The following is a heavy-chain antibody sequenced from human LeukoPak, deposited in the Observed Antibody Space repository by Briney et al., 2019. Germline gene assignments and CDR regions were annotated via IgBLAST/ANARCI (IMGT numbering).Heavy chain of an antibody. CDR2: INHSGST. Sequence: SETLSLTCAVYGGSFSGYYWSWIRQPPGKGLEWIGEINHSGSTNYNPSLKSRVTISVDTSKNQFSLKLSSVTAADTAVYYCARFGPAAITREYWGQGTLVTVSS. CDR3: ARFGPAAITREY. D-gene: IGHD2-2*01. J-gene: IGHJ4*02. CDR1: GGSFSGYY. V-gene: IGHV4-34*01.